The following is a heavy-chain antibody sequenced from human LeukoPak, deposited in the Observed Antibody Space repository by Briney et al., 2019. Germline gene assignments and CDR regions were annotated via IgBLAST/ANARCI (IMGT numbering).Heavy chain of an antibody. Sequence: PGGSLRLSCAASGFTVSSSYMNWVRQAPGKGLEWVSVIYSGGSTYYADSVKGRFTISRDNSKNTLYLQMNSLRAEDTAVYYCAKDPSETTVTTNEFDYWGQGTLVTVSS. CDR1: GFTVSSSY. D-gene: IGHD4-17*01. CDR3: AKDPSETTVTTNEFDY. J-gene: IGHJ4*02. CDR2: IYSGGST. V-gene: IGHV3-53*01.